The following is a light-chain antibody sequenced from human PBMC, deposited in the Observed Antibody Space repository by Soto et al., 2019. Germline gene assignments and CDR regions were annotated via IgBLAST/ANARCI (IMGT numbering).Light chain of an antibody. CDR2: WAC. CDR3: QQYYSVPIT. CDR1: QSVLYTSNNKNY. J-gene: IGKJ5*01. V-gene: IGKV4-1*01. Sequence: DIVMTQSPDSLAVSLGERATINCKSSQSVLYTSNNKNYIAWYQQKSGQPPKLLIYWACTRESGVPDRFSGGGSGTDFTLTISRLQAEDVAVYYCQQYYSVPITFGQGTRLEIK.